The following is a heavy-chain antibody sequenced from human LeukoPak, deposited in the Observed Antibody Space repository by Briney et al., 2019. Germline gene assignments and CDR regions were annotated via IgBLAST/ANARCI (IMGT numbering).Heavy chain of an antibody. CDR3: AASGYYDSSGYSYSYWYFDL. Sequence: SETLSLICTVSGGSISSYYWSWIRQPPGKGLEWIGYIYYSGSTNYNPSLKSRVTISVDTPKNQFSLKLSSVTAADTAVYYCAASGYYDSSGYSYSYWYFDLWGRGTLVTVSS. CDR2: IYYSGST. J-gene: IGHJ2*01. D-gene: IGHD3-22*01. V-gene: IGHV4-59*01. CDR1: GGSISSYY.